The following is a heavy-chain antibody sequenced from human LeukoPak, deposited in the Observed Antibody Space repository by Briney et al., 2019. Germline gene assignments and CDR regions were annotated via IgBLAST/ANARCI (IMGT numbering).Heavy chain of an antibody. D-gene: IGHD5-12*01. CDR2: INPNSGGT. CDR1: LYTFTCYY. CDR3: ARDRGGYEPYYFDY. V-gene: IGHV1-2*02. Sequence: GASVNVSCKASLYTFTCYYMHWVRQAPGQELECMGWINPNSGGTNYAQKFQGRVTMTRDTSISTAYMELSRLRSDDTAVYYCARDRGGYEPYYFDYWGQGTLVTVFS. J-gene: IGHJ4*02.